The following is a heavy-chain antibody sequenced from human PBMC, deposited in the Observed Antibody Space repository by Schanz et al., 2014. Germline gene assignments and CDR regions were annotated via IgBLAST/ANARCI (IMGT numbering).Heavy chain of an antibody. CDR3: ARSNYYDNSDYYNSFDY. D-gene: IGHD3-22*01. CDR2: VIPILGIA. J-gene: IGHJ4*02. V-gene: IGHV1-69*02. Sequence: QVQLVQSGADVKKPGSSVRVSCKASGGTFSRLTFSWVRQAPGQGLEWMGRVIPILGIANYAQKFQGRVTNTADKSTSTAYMDLSSLRPEDTAVYYCARSNYYDNSDYYNSFDYWGQGTLVTVSS. CDR1: GGTFSRLT.